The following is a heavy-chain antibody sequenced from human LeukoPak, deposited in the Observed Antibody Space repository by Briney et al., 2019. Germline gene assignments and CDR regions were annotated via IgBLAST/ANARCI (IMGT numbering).Heavy chain of an antibody. CDR3: ARVGQLVFDY. V-gene: IGHV4-61*02. CDR2: IYSSGST. Sequence: SETLSLTCIVSGGSITSGSYYWNWIRQPAGKGLEWIGRIYSSGSTNYNPSLKSRVTISVDTSKNQFSLNLNSVTAADTAVYYCARVGQLVFDYWGPGTLVTVSS. J-gene: IGHJ4*02. CDR1: GGSITSGSYY. D-gene: IGHD6-6*01.